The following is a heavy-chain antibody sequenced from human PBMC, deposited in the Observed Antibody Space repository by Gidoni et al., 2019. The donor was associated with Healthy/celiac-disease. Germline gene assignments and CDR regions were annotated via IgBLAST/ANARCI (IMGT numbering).Heavy chain of an antibody. D-gene: IGHD2-2*01. Sequence: QVQLVQPGAEGKKPGASVKVSCKASGDTFTSYATHWVRQAPGQRLEWMGWINAGNGNTKYSQKFQGRVTITRDTSASTAYMELSSLRSEDTAVYYCARDSWYCSSTSCYDLDYWGQGTLVTVSS. CDR2: INAGNGNT. J-gene: IGHJ4*02. CDR3: ARDSWYCSSTSCYDLDY. CDR1: GDTFTSYA. V-gene: IGHV1-3*01.